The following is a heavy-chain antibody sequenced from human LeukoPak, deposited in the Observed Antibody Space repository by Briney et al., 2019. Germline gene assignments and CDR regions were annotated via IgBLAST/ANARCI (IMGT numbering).Heavy chain of an antibody. CDR1: GYSFTRYW. J-gene: IGHJ6*04. Sequence: GESLKISCKGSGYSFTRYWISWVRQMPGKGLEWMGRIEPCDSYTNYRPSFQGHVTISADKSISTAYRQWSSLKASDTTMYYCARIGSGCSSTSCYAYYYYYYGMDVWGKGTTVTVSS. CDR3: ARIGSGCSSTSCYAYYYYYYGMDV. V-gene: IGHV5-10-1*01. D-gene: IGHD2-2*01. CDR2: IEPCDSYT.